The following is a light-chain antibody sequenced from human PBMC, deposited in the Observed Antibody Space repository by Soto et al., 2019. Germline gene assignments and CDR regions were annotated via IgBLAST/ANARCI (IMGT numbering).Light chain of an antibody. J-gene: IGLJ1*01. CDR2: SDY. CDR3: ASWDDSLSGLYV. Sequence: QAVVTQPPSASGTPGQRVTISCSGSSSNIGNGYVYWYQQVPGTAPKLLIYSDYQRPSGVPDRFSGSKSGTSASLAISGLRSEDEGDYYCASWDDSLSGLYVFGTGTKLTVL. V-gene: IGLV1-47*02. CDR1: SSNIGNGY.